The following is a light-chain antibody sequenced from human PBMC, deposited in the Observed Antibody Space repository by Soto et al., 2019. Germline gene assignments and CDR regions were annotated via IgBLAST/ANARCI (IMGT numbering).Light chain of an antibody. V-gene: IGLV2-11*01. CDR1: SSDV. CDR3: CSSAGGFTWV. CDR2: YVS. J-gene: IGLJ3*02. Sequence: QSALTQPRSVSGSPGQSVTIXCXEXSSDVVSWYQQHPGKAPKLIIYYVSQRPSGVPDRFSGSKSGNTASLTISGLQAEDEADYYCCSSAGGFTWVFGGGTKLTVL.